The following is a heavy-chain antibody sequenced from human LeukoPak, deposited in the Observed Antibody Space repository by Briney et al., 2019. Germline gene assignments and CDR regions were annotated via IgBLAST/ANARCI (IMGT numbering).Heavy chain of an antibody. CDR3: ALGFYDSIGWTWFDP. CDR2: MNPNSGNT. V-gene: IGHV1-8*03. Sequence: ASVKVSCKASGYTFTSYDINWVRQATGQGLEWMGWMNPNSGNTGYAQKFQGRVTITRNTSISTAYMELSSLRSEDTAVYYCALGFYDSIGWTWFDPWGQGTLVTVSS. J-gene: IGHJ5*02. D-gene: IGHD3-22*01. CDR1: GYTFTSYD.